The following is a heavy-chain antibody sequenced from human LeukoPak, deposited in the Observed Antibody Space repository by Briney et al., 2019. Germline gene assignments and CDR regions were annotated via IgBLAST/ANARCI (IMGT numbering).Heavy chain of an antibody. CDR2: IGGSGTST. V-gene: IGHV3-23*01. D-gene: IGHD3-3*01. CDR3: TRRKIFAGLDV. CDR1: GFTFTDHA. J-gene: IGHJ6*01. Sequence: GGSLRLSCAASGFTFTDHAMSWVRQAPGKGLEWVSGIGGSGTSTYYADSVKGRFTISRDNSKNTLYLQMNSMRDEDTAVYYCTRRKIFAGLDVWGPGNPVTVSS.